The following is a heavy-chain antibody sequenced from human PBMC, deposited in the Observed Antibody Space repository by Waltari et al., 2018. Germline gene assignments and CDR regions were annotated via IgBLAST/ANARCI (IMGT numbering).Heavy chain of an antibody. J-gene: IGHJ6*03. CDR3: ASPGNSVVIPGAIHYYYYMDV. Sequence: QVQLVQSGAEVKKPGSSVKVSCKVSGGSLRGYAISWVRQAPGQGLEWMGGIISIFESPNYAQKFKGRVTITADESTRTTYLELSSLRSDDAAVYYCASPGNSVVIPGAIHYYYYMDVWGRGTTVTVSS. CDR2: IISIFESP. V-gene: IGHV1-69*01. CDR1: GGSLRGYA. D-gene: IGHD2-2*02.